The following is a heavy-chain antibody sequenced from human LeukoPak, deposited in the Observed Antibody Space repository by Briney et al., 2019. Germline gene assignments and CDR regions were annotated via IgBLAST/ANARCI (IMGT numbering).Heavy chain of an antibody. Sequence: SGGSLRLSCTGSGFTFGDYAITWVRQAPGKGLEWIGEINHSGSTNYNPSLKSRVTISVDTSKNQFSLKLSSVTAADTAVYYCARGKYCSSTSCYKPYGMDVWGQGTTVTVSS. D-gene: IGHD2-2*02. V-gene: IGHV4-34*01. J-gene: IGHJ6*02. CDR3: ARGKYCSSTSCYKPYGMDV. CDR2: INHSGST. CDR1: GFTFGDYA.